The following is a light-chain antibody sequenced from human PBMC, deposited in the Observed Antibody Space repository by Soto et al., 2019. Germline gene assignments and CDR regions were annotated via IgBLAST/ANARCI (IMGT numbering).Light chain of an antibody. Sequence: QSVLTQPASVSGSLGQSITISCTGTNSDIGNYNLVSWYQQHPGQAPKLIIYQVSARPSGVSGRFSGSKSGKTAALTISGLQADDEADYHCCSYAGSSTYVFGTGTKVTVL. CDR1: NSDIGNYNL. V-gene: IGLV2-23*02. CDR3: CSYAGSSTYV. J-gene: IGLJ1*01. CDR2: QVS.